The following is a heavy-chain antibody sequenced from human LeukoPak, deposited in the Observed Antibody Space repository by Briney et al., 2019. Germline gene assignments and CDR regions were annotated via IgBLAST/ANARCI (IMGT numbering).Heavy chain of an antibody. Sequence: PGGSLRLSCAVTGVTLSNYAMSWVRQAPGKGLEWVAGISDRGGTTNYAQSVKGRFTFSRDNPKNTLYLQMSSLRAEDTAVYFCAKRGVVIQVLLIGFHKEAYYFDSWGQRALVTVSS. J-gene: IGHJ4*02. V-gene: IGHV3-23*01. CDR1: GVTLSNYA. CDR3: AKRGVVIQVLLIGFHKEAYYFDS. D-gene: IGHD2-8*01. CDR2: ISDRGGTT.